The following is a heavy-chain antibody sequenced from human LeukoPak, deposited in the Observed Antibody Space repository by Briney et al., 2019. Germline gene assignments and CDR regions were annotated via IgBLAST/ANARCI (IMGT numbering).Heavy chain of an antibody. CDR2: IYYSGST. CDR1: GGSFSGYY. Sequence: SETLSLTCAVYGGSFSGYYWSWIRQPPGKGLEWIGYIYYSGSTNYNPSLKSRVTISVDTSKNQFSLKLSSVTAADTAVYYCARSGYSYGHPFFGYWGQGTLVTVSS. D-gene: IGHD5-18*01. CDR3: ARSGYSYGHPFFGY. V-gene: IGHV4-59*01. J-gene: IGHJ4*02.